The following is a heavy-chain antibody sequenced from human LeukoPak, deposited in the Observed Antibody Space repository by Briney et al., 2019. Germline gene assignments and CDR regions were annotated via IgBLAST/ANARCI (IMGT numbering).Heavy chain of an antibody. CDR3: ARADCSSSTCYLRRSWFDP. D-gene: IGHD2-2*01. CDR1: GFPFRTYA. J-gene: IGHJ5*02. CDR2: ISTSSRYI. V-gene: IGHV3-21*01. Sequence: GGSLRLSCVAAGFPFRTYAMTWVRQAPGKGLEWVPSISTSSRYIYYKDSVRGRFTISRDDAKNSLYLEMNSLRAEDTAVYYCARADCSSSTCYLRRSWFDPWGQGTLVTVSS.